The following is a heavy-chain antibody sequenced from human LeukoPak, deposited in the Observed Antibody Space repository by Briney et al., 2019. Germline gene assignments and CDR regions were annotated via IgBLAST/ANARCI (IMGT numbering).Heavy chain of an antibody. CDR1: GFTFSSYG. D-gene: IGHD3-16*01. Sequence: GGSLRLSCAASGFTFSSYGMHWIRQAPGKGLGWVAFIRNDGSIIYNADSVKGRFTISRDNSKNTLYLQMNSLRADDTAVYYCAKDTPLCYFNYWGQGTLVTVSS. CDR3: AKDTPLCYFNY. CDR2: IRNDGSII. J-gene: IGHJ4*02. V-gene: IGHV3-30*02.